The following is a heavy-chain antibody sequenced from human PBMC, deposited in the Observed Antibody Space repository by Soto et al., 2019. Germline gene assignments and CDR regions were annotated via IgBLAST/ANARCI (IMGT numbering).Heavy chain of an antibody. D-gene: IGHD3-22*01. CDR1: GYTFTSYA. V-gene: IGHV1-3*01. Sequence: QVQLVQSGAEVKKPGASVKVSCKASGYTFTSYAMHWVRHAPGQRLEWMGWINAGNGNTKYSQKFQGRVTITRDTSASTAYMELSSLRSEDTAVYYCARDLNYYDSSGYDYWGQGTLVTVSS. CDR2: INAGNGNT. CDR3: ARDLNYYDSSGYDY. J-gene: IGHJ4*02.